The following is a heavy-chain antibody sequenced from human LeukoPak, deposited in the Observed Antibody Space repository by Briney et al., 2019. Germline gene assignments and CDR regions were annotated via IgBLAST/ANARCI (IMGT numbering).Heavy chain of an antibody. CDR3: AREGYDSL. D-gene: IGHD3-3*01. V-gene: IGHV4-61*09. CDR1: GGSISSGNYY. J-gene: IGHJ4*02. Sequence: SQTLSLTCTVSGGSISSGNYYWSWIRQPAGRGLEWIGHIYTSGSTNYNPSLKSRVTISVDTSKNQFSLKLSSVTAADTAVYYRAREGYDSLWGQGTLVTVSS. CDR2: IYTSGST.